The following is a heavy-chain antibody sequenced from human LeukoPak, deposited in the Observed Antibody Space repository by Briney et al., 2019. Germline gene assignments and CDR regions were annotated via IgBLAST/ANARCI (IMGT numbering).Heavy chain of an antibody. CDR2: IGSNR. CDR3: ANCATGRYYYYGMDV. D-gene: IGHD1-1*01. Sequence: GGSLRLSCAASGFTFSSYALTWVRQAPGKGLEWVSAIGSNRYYADSVKCRFTISRDNSKNTLYLHMNTLRAEDTAVYYCANCATGRYYYYGMDVWAQGTTVTVSS. CDR1: GFTFSSYA. V-gene: IGHV3-23*01. J-gene: IGHJ6*02.